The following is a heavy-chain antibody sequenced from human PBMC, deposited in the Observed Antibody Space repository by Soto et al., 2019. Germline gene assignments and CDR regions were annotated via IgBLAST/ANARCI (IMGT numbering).Heavy chain of an antibody. D-gene: IGHD6-13*01. Sequence: SDTLSLTCTVSGGSITSYYWSWVRQPPGKGLEWIGYIYYSGSTKYNPSLKSRVTISVETSKNQFSLKLSSVTAADTAVYYCARGPLFTDWYSSRWYSDSFGYWGQGTLVTVS. J-gene: IGHJ4*02. CDR3: ARGPLFTDWYSSRWYSDSFGY. CDR2: IYYSGST. CDR1: GGSITSYY. V-gene: IGHV4-59*01.